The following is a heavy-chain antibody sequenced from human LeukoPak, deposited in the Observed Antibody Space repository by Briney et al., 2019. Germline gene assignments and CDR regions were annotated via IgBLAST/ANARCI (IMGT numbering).Heavy chain of an antibody. V-gene: IGHV3-11*01. CDR1: GFTLSDYY. D-gene: IGHD6-19*01. J-gene: IGHJ4*02. CDR3: ARETVAGTFDQ. Sequence: GGSLRLSCGVGGFTLSDYYISWIRQAPGKGLNWVSDISSRDGTIHFADSVRGRFTISWDNAKNSLYLQMNSLRVDDTAVYYCARETVAGTFDQWGQGTLVTVSS. CDR2: ISSRDGTI.